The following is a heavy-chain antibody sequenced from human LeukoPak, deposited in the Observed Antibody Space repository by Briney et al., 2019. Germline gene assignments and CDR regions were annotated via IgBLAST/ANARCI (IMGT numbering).Heavy chain of an antibody. CDR3: AKLTGPGQYYFDY. CDR2: INHSGST. D-gene: IGHD1-20*01. J-gene: IGHJ4*02. CDR1: GGSFSGYY. V-gene: IGHV4-34*01. Sequence: SETLSLTCAVYGGSFSGYYWSWIRQPPGKGLEWIGEINHSGSTNYNPSLKSRVTISVDTSKNQFSLKLSSVTAADTAVYYCAKLTGPGQYYFDYWGQGTLVTVSS.